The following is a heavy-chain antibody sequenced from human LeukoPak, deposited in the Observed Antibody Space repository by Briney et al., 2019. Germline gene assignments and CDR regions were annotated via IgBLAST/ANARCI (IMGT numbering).Heavy chain of an antibody. CDR1: GGSFSGYY. CDR3: ATSPYYGLGLPSL. V-gene: IGHV4-34*01. D-gene: IGHD3-10*01. CDR2: INHSGST. Sequence: SETLSLTCAVYGGSFSGYYWSWIRQPPGKGLEWIGEINHSGSTNYNPSLKSRVTISVDTSKNQFSLKLSSVTAADTAVYYCATSPYYGLGLPSLWGQGTLVTVSS. J-gene: IGHJ4*02.